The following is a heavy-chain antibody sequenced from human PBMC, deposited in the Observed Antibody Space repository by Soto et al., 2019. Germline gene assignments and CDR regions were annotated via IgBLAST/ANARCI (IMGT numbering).Heavy chain of an antibody. CDR1: GFTFSSYG. V-gene: IGHV3-30*18. CDR3: AKDTATIIRGGRSAHPGY. D-gene: IGHD3-10*01. CDR2: ISFDGTNK. J-gene: IGHJ4*02. Sequence: QVQLVESGGGVVQPGRSLRLSCAASGFTFSSYGMHWVRQAPGKGLEWVAVISFDGTNKYYGDSVTGRFTISRDNSKNTVYLQMNSLRAEDTAVYYCAKDTATIIRGGRSAHPGYWGQGTLVTVSS.